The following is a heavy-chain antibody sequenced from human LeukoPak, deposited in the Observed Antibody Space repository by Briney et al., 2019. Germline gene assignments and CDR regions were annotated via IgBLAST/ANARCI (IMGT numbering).Heavy chain of an antibody. D-gene: IGHD2-15*01. CDR2: ISYDGSNK. CDR3: AKDYSRVVVAAKWASNAFDI. V-gene: IGHV3-30*18. J-gene: IGHJ3*02. CDR1: GFTFSSYG. Sequence: GRSLRLSCAASGFTFSSYGMHWVRQAPGKGLEWVAVISYDGSNKYYADSVKGRFTISRDNSKNTLYLQMNSLRAEDTAVYYCAKDYSRVVVAAKWASNAFDIWGQGTMVTVSS.